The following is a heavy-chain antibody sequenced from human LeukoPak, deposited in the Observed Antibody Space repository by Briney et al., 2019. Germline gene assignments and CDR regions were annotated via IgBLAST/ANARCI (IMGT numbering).Heavy chain of an antibody. D-gene: IGHD2-2*01. V-gene: IGHV4-4*01. Sequence: SGTLSLTCAVSGGSISSSNWWSWVRQPPGKGLEWIGEIYHSGSTNYNPSLKSRVTISVDKSKNQFSLKLSSVTAADTAVYCCASRVVVVRRYYYYYGMDVWGKGTTVTVSS. J-gene: IGHJ6*04. CDR1: GGSISSSNW. CDR3: ASRVVVVRRYYYYYGMDV. CDR2: IYHSGST.